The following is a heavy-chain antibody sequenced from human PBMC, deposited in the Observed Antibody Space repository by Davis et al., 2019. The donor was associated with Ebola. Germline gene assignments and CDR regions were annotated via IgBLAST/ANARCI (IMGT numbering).Heavy chain of an antibody. CDR2: IAGTGGTT. V-gene: IGHV3-23*01. D-gene: IGHD7-27*01. J-gene: IGHJ5*01. Sequence: GESLKISCVASGFTFGDYGMSWVRQAPGKGLEWVSTIAGTGGTTYYADSVRGRFTIYRDNSKDTVYLQMNSPTADDTAVYYCAKGRWGDSWGQGTLVTVSS. CDR1: GFTFGDYG. CDR3: AKGRWGDS.